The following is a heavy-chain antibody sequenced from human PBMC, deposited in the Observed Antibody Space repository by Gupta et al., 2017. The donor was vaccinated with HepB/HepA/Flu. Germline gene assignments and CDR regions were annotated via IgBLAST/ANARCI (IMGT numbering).Heavy chain of an antibody. J-gene: IGHJ6*02. Sequence: QVQLVESGVGVVQPGRSLRLPCAASGSSFSSYAMPWVRQAPGKGLERVAVISYDGSNKYYADSVKGRFTISRDNSKNTLYLQMNSLGAEDTAVYYCARGRNVPRGMDVWGQGTTVTVSS. CDR1: GSSFSSYA. D-gene: IGHD2-2*01. CDR2: ISYDGSNK. CDR3: ARGRNVPRGMDV. V-gene: IGHV3-30-3*01.